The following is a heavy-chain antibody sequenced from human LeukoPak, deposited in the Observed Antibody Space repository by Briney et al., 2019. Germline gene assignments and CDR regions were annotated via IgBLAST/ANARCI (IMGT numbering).Heavy chain of an antibody. CDR3: TRDRGTYNWFDP. CDR2: IYKKDNLYAT. Sequence: GGSLRLSCAASGFSFSGFTVHWVRQSSGKGLEWVGHIYKKDNLYATAYAESVKGRFTISRDDSKDTAFLHMDSLKTEDTALYYCTRDRGTYNWFDPWGQGTLVTVSS. CDR1: GFSFSGFT. D-gene: IGHD2-15*01. J-gene: IGHJ5*02. V-gene: IGHV3-73*01.